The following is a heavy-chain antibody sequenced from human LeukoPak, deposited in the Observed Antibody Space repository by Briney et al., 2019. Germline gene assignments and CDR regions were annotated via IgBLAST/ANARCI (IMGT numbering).Heavy chain of an antibody. J-gene: IGHJ4*02. CDR3: ARGGTADYGDSLRT. Sequence: PGGSLRLSCAASGFTVSGNYINWVRQAPGKGLEWVSVIYSDDSTYYADSVKGRFTISRDNSKNTLYLQLNSVRAEDTAVYYCARGGTADYGDSLRTWGQGTLVTVSS. CDR1: GFTVSGNY. V-gene: IGHV3-66*02. CDR2: IYSDDST. D-gene: IGHD4-17*01.